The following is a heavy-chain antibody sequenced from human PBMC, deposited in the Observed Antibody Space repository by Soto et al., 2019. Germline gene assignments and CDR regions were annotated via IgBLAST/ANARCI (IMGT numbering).Heavy chain of an antibody. CDR1: GFTFSGSA. CDR3: TRRRIVGATLAFDI. J-gene: IGHJ3*02. D-gene: IGHD1-26*01. V-gene: IGHV3-73*02. CDR2: IRSKANSYAT. Sequence: EVQLVESGGGLVQPGGSLKLSCAASGFTFSGSAMHWVRQASGKGLEWVDRIRSKANSYATAYAASVKGRFTISRDDSKNTAYLQMNSLKTEDTAVYYCTRRRIVGATLAFDIWGQGTMVTVSS.